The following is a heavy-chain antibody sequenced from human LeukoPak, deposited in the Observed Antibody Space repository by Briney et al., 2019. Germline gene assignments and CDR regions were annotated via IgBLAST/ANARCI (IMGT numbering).Heavy chain of an antibody. J-gene: IGHJ6*02. Sequence: GGSLRLSCAASGFTFSSYDMHWVRQATGKGLEWVSAIGTAGDTYYPGSVKGRFTISRENAKNSLYLQMNSLRAGDTAVYYCARAFPSTRYCSGGSCHYYYYGMDVWGQGTTVTVSS. CDR3: ARAFPSTRYCSGGSCHYYYYGMDV. D-gene: IGHD2-15*01. CDR1: GFTFSSYD. CDR2: IGTAGDT. V-gene: IGHV3-13*01.